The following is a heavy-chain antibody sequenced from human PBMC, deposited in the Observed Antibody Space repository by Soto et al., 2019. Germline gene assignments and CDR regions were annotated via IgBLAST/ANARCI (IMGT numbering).Heavy chain of an antibody. CDR3: TNWNYVDY. J-gene: IGHJ4*02. D-gene: IGHD1-1*01. V-gene: IGHV3-74*01. CDR2: INSDGTIT. Sequence: EVRLVESGGGLVQPGGSLRLSCAASGFTLSNSWMHWVRQPPGKGPVWVARINSDGTITNYADSVKGRFTISRDNAKDTLYLQMNSLGAEDTAVYYCTNWNYVDYWGQGTLVTVSS. CDR1: GFTLSNSW.